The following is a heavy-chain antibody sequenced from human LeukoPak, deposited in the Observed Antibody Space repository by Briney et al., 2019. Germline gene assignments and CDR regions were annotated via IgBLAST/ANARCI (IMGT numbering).Heavy chain of an antibody. CDR3: ARVLRYCSGGNCYSGGLGYMDV. J-gene: IGHJ6*03. V-gene: IGHV3-48*04. CDR2: ISRSGSTK. Sequence: GGSLRLSCAASGFTFSSYWMSWVRQAPGKGLEWVSSISRSGSTKYYADSVKGRFTISGDNAKNSLFLQMNSLRAEDTAVYYCARVLRYCSGGNCYSGGLGYMDVWGKGTTVTISS. CDR1: GFTFSSYW. D-gene: IGHD2-15*01.